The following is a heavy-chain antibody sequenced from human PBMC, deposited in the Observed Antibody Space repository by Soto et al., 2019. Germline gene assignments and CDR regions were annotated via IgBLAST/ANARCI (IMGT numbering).Heavy chain of an antibody. V-gene: IGHV4-4*02. D-gene: IGHD2-21*02. Sequence: SETLSLTCAVSGDSISSTFWWAWVRQPPGKGLEWIGEVYHSGSTRYNPSLKSRVTISVDKPNNQFSLKLSSMTGADTAVYYCATRPPQYVVTLHPFSSWGQGNPVIVSA. CDR2: VYHSGST. CDR3: ATRPPQYVVTLHPFSS. J-gene: IGHJ5*02. CDR1: GDSISSTFW.